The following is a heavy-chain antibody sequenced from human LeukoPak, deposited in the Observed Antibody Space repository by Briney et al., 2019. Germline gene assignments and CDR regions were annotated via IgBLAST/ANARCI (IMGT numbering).Heavy chain of an antibody. Sequence: PGGSLRLSCAASGFTFSGYAMSWVRQAPGKGLEWVSAISGSGGSTYYADSVKGRFTISRDNSKNTLYLQMNSLRAEDTAVYYCAKDSRVYDFWSGYSAPGWFDPWGQGTLVTVSS. CDR2: ISGSGGST. V-gene: IGHV3-23*01. J-gene: IGHJ5*02. D-gene: IGHD3-3*01. CDR3: AKDSRVYDFWSGYSAPGWFDP. CDR1: GFTFSGYA.